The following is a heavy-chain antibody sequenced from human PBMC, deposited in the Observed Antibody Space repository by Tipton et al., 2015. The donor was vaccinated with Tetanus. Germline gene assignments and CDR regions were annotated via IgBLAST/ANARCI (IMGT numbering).Heavy chain of an antibody. D-gene: IGHD3-3*01. CDR2: IYYSGDT. CDR3: ARANYNFPKKGPFDS. CDR1: GASIRGSGFF. Sequence: TLSLTCTVSGASIRGSGFFWNWVRQHPGKGLEWIGYIYYSGDTYINPSLKSRVTLSVDTSKNQFSLKLTSVTAADTAVYYCARANYNFPKKGPFDSWGQGTLVIVSS. V-gene: IGHV4-31*02. J-gene: IGHJ4*02.